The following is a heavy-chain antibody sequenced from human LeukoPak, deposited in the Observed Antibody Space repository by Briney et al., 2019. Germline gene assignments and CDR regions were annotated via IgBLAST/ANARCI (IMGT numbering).Heavy chain of an antibody. CDR2: ISSNGGST. CDR3: VNVRG. V-gene: IGHV3-64D*06. J-gene: IGHJ4*02. Sequence: GGSLRLSCSASGFTFSSYAMHWVRQAPGKGLEYDSAISSNGGSTYYADSVKGRFTISRDNSKNTLYLQMSSLRAEDTAVYYCVNVRGWGQGTLVTVSS. CDR1: GFTFSSYA.